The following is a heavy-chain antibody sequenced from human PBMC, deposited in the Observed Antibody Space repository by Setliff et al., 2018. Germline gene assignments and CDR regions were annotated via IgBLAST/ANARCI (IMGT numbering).Heavy chain of an antibody. J-gene: IGHJ6*03. CDR2: IKADGSER. D-gene: IGHD3-10*01. Sequence: LRLSCSASGFTFGTSWMSWVRHVPGKGLEWVANIKADGSERFYGDSVRGRFIVSRDNAKNSLFLQIIDLRVEDTAVYYCARDPTRFTKFRGVSIRYFYMDVRGKGTTVTVSS. CDR1: GFTFGTSW. CDR3: ARDPTRFTKFRGVSIRYFYMDV. V-gene: IGHV3-7*01.